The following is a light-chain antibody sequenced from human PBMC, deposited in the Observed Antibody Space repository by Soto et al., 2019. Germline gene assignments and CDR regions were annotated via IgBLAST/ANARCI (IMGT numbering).Light chain of an antibody. Sequence: EIVMTQSPATLSASPGERATLSCRASQTVSSSSLAWYQQKPGQAPRLLIFGASTRAAGFPDRFSGSGSGTDFTLTISRLEPEDFAVYYCQQYGSSPRTFGQGTKVDIK. J-gene: IGKJ1*01. CDR3: QQYGSSPRT. CDR1: QTVSSSS. V-gene: IGKV3-20*01. CDR2: GAS.